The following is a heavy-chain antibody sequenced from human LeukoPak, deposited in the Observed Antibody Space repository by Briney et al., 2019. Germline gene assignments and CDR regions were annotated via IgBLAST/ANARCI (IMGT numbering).Heavy chain of an antibody. Sequence: GGSLRLSCAASGFTFSSYAMHWVRQAPGKGLEWVAVISYDGSNKYYADSVKGRFTISRDNSKNTLYLQMNSLRAEDTAVYYCARDPGSYPNYYFDYWGQGTLVTVSS. J-gene: IGHJ4*02. CDR3: ARDPGSYPNYYFDY. CDR1: GFTFSSYA. D-gene: IGHD3-10*01. CDR2: ISYDGSNK. V-gene: IGHV3-30-3*01.